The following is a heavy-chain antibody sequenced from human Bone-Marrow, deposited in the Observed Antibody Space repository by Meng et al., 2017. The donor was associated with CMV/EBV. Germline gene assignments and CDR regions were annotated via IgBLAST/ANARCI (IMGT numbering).Heavy chain of an antibody. D-gene: IGHD2-21*02. CDR3: ARLIMVTNDFDY. CDR1: GFTVSSNY. Sequence: GESLKISCAASGFTVSSNYMSWVRQAPGKGLEWVSVIYSGDSTYYADSVKGQFTISRDNSKNTLYLQMNSLRPEDTAVYYCARLIMVTNDFDYWGQGTLVTVSS. J-gene: IGHJ4*02. V-gene: IGHV3-66*02. CDR2: IYSGDST.